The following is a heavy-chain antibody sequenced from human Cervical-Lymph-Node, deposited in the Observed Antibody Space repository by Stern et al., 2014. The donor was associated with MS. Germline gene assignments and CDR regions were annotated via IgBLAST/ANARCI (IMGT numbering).Heavy chain of an antibody. V-gene: IGHV3-30*04. D-gene: IGHD1-26*01. CDR3: AKGGSGSYLD. Sequence: VQLVEYGGGMVQPGRFLRLSWAASGFVFRRYALHWVRQAPGKGLEWLALISYDGRDKYYTDSVKGRFTVSRDNSNNTVDLEMNSLRLEDTAVYYCAKGGSGSYLDWGQGSLVTVSS. J-gene: IGHJ4*02. CDR2: ISYDGRDK. CDR1: GFVFRRYA.